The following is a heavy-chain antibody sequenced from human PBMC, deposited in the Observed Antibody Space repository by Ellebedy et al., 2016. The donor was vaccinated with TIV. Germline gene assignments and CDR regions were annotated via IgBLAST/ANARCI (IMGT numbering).Heavy chain of an antibody. CDR3: ARTDKNGSETSELNYYYGMDV. J-gene: IGHJ6*02. Sequence: AASVKVSCKASGYTFTSYDINWVRQATGQGLEWMGWMNPNSGNTGYAQKFQGRVTMTRNTSISTAYMELSSLRSEDTAVYYCARTDKNGSETSELNYYYGMDVWGQGTTVTVSS. D-gene: IGHD3-10*01. CDR2: MNPNSGNT. CDR1: GYTFTSYD. V-gene: IGHV1-8*01.